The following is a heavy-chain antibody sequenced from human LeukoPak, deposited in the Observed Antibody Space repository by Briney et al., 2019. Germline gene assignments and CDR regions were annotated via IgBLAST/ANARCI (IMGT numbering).Heavy chain of an antibody. J-gene: IGHJ6*04. CDR1: GFTFSSYA. CDR2: ISGSGGST. D-gene: IGHD2-2*01. V-gene: IGHV3-23*01. Sequence: GGSLRLSCAASGFTFSSYAMSWVRQAPGKGLEWVSAISGSGGSTYYADSVKGRFTISRDNSKNTLYLQMNSLRAEDTAVYYCAKGVVPAASTYYYYYYGTDVWGKGTTVTVSS. CDR3: AKGVVPAASTYYYYYYGTDV.